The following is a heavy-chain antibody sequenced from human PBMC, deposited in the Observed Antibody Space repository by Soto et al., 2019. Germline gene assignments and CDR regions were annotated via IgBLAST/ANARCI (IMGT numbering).Heavy chain of an antibody. Sequence: QVQLQESGPGLVKPSETLSLTCAVSGGSISSSNWWSWVRQPPGKGLEWIGEISQSGTTNYNPSLKSRVIISVDKSKNQFSLKLSSVTAADTAVYYCARNGYSSGWYHFDYWGQGTLDTVSS. CDR3: ARNGYSSGWYHFDY. J-gene: IGHJ4*02. CDR1: GGSISSSNW. V-gene: IGHV4-4*02. CDR2: ISQSGTT. D-gene: IGHD6-19*01.